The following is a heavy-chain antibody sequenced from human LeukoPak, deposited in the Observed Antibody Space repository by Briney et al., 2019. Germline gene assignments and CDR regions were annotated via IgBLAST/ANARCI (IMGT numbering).Heavy chain of an antibody. J-gene: IGHJ4*02. CDR1: GLTFSSYV. CDR2: ISYDGGNK. CDR3: ARVGGYNSAFDI. V-gene: IGHV3-30*04. D-gene: IGHD3-16*01. Sequence: PGGSLRLSCAASGLTFSSYVMHWVRQAPGKGLEWVAVISYDGGNKYYADSVKGRFTISRDNSKNTLYLQMNSLRPEDTTVYYCARVGGYNSAFDIWGQGTLVTVSS.